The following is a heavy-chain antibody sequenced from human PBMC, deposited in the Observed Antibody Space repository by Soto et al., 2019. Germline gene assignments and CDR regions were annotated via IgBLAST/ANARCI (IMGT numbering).Heavy chain of an antibody. Sequence: EVPLVESGGGLVQPGGSLRLSCAASGFTFSSYAMHWVRQAPGKGLEYVSAISSNGGSTYYANSVKGRFTISRDNSKNTLYLQMGSLRAEDMAVYYCARDDSSAFDYWGQGTLVTVSS. D-gene: IGHD3-22*01. CDR3: ARDDSSAFDY. J-gene: IGHJ4*02. CDR2: ISSNGGST. CDR1: GFTFSSYA. V-gene: IGHV3-64*01.